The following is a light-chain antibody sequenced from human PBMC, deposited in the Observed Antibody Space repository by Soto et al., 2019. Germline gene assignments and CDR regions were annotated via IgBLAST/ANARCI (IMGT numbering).Light chain of an antibody. CDR2: AAS. J-gene: IGKJ1*01. V-gene: IGKV1-6*01. Sequence: AIHLTQSASSLSASVGDRVTSTCRAIQGIRSALGWYQQKPGKVPKLLIYAASTLQSGVPSRFSGSGSGTDFTLTISSLQPEDFATYYCLLDFSYFWAFGQGTKV. CDR3: LLDFSYFWA. CDR1: QGIRSA.